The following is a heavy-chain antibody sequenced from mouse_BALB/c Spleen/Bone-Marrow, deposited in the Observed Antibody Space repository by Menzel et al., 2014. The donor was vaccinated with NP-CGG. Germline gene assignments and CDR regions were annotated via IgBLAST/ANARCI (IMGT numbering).Heavy chain of an antibody. CDR3: ARWEYYAMDY. Sequence: VQLQQPGAELVKPGASVKLSCTASGFNIKDTYMHWVKQRPEQGLGWIGRIDPANGNTKYNPKFQGKATITADTSSKTAYLQLSSLTSEDTAVYYCARWEYYAMDYWGQGTSVTVSS. CDR1: GFNIKDTY. J-gene: IGHJ4*01. D-gene: IGHD4-1*01. V-gene: IGHV14-3*02. CDR2: IDPANGNT.